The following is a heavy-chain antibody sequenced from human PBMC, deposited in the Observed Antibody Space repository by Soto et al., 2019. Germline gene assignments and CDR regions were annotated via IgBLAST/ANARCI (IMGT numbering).Heavy chain of an antibody. CDR3: ARGRTSSPTPGDY. CDR1: GGSISSGDYY. J-gene: IGHJ4*02. CDR2: IYYRGST. Sequence: SETLSLTCTVSGGSISSGDYYWSWIRQPPGKGLEWIGSIYYRGSTYYNPSLKSRVTISVDTSKNQFSLKLSSVTAADTAVYYCARGRTSSPTPGDYWGQGTLVTVSS. D-gene: IGHD2-2*01. V-gene: IGHV4-30-4*01.